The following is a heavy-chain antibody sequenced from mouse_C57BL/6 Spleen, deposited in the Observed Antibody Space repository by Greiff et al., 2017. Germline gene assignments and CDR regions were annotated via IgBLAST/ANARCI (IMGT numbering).Heavy chain of an antibody. V-gene: IGHV1-54*01. CDR2: INPGSGGT. D-gene: IGHD1-1*01. CDR3: ARGGLLQEYYAMDY. Sequence: QVHVKQSGAELVRPGTSVKVSCKASGYAFTNYLIEWVKQRPGQGLEWIGVINPGSGGTNYNEKFKGKATLTADKSSSTTYMQLSSLTSEDSAVYFCARGGLLQEYYAMDYWGQGTSVTVSS. CDR1: GYAFTNYL. J-gene: IGHJ4*01.